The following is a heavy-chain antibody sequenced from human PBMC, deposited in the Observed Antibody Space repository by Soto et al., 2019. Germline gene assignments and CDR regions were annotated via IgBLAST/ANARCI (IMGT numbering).Heavy chain of an antibody. Sequence: QVQLVQSGAEVKKPGASVKVSCKASGYTFTSYGISWVRQAPGQGLEWMGWISAYNGNTNYAQKLLGRVTMTTDTSTSTAYMELRSLRSDDTAVYYCARDLPVEEVSSRAGLFDYWGQGTLVTVSS. CDR2: ISAYNGNT. CDR3: ARDLPVEEVSSRAGLFDY. V-gene: IGHV1-18*01. J-gene: IGHJ4*02. CDR1: GYTFTSYG.